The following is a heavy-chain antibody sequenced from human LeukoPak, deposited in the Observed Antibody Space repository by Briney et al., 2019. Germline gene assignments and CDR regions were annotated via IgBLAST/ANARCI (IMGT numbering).Heavy chain of an antibody. CDR2: IYSSEGT. J-gene: IGHJ3*02. Sequence: SETLSLTCTVSGFSISTYSWSWIRQPPGKGHEWVVDIYSSEGTDHNPSLKSRVTMSVDTSTNQLSLKLNSVTAADTAVYYCARAKRWENDAFDIWGQGTLVTVAS. CDR1: GFSISTYS. CDR3: ARAKRWENDAFDI. V-gene: IGHV4-59*01. D-gene: IGHD1-26*01.